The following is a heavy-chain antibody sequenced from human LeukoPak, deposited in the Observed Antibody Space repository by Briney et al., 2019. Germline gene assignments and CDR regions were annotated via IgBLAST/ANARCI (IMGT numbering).Heavy chain of an antibody. Sequence: ASVKVSCKASGYTFTSYDINWVRQATGQGLEWMGWMNPNSGNTGYAQKFQGRVTMTRNTSISTAYMELSSLRSEDTAVYYCARSPPDILTGYYTVYFDYWGQGTLVTVSS. CDR3: ARSPPDILTGYYTVYFDY. D-gene: IGHD3-9*01. CDR1: GYTFTSYD. V-gene: IGHV1-8*01. J-gene: IGHJ4*02. CDR2: MNPNSGNT.